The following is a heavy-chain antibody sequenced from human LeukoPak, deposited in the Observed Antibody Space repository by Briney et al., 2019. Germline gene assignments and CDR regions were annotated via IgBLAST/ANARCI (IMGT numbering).Heavy chain of an antibody. CDR3: AKLASPGYCSGGTCLFDF. Sequence: GGTLGLSCAASGFTFSTYVMSWVRQTPGKGLEWVSTISGSGGSTYYADSVKGRFTISRDNSKNTLYLQMNSLRAEDTAVYYCAKLASPGYCSGGTCLFDFWGQGTLVTVSS. J-gene: IGHJ4*02. D-gene: IGHD2-15*01. V-gene: IGHV3-23*01. CDR1: GFTFSTYV. CDR2: ISGSGGST.